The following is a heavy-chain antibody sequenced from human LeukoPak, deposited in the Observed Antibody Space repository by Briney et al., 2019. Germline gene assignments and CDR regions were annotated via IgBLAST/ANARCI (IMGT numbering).Heavy chain of an antibody. D-gene: IGHD1-1*01. CDR3: ARGVEYGADEDDDYYYSMDV. V-gene: IGHV1-8*01. Sequence: ASVKVSSKASGYTSSSTAIHWVRQATGQGLEWMGSLTFDTDDSVSTQKFQGRLTFSRDTSTNTDYMEPSSLRSDDTAVYYCARGVEYGADEDDDYYYSMDVWGKGTTVIVSS. CDR2: LTFDTDDS. CDR1: GYTSSSTA. J-gene: IGHJ6*03.